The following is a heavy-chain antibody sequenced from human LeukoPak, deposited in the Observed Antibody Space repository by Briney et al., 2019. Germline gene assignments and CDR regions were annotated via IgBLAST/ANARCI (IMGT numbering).Heavy chain of an antibody. D-gene: IGHD2/OR15-2a*01. V-gene: IGHV4-59*01. CDR1: GGSISSYF. CDR2: FSYTGNT. Sequence: SETLSLTCTVSGGSISSYFWTWIRQPPGKGLEWIGCFSYTGNTHYNPSLKSRVTISVDTSKNQFSLKLSSVTAADTAVYYCARAIDSLFDYWGQGTLVTVSS. J-gene: IGHJ4*02. CDR3: ARAIDSLFDY.